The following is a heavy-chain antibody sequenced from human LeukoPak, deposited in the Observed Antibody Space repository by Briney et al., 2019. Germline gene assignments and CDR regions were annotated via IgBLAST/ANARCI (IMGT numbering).Heavy chain of an antibody. J-gene: IGHJ5*02. CDR1: GGSFSGYY. V-gene: IGHV4-34*01. D-gene: IGHD6-13*01. Sequence: PSETLSLTCAVYGGSFSGYYWSWIRQPPGKGLDWIGEINHSGSTNYNPSLKSRVTISVDTSKNQFSLKLSSVTAADTAGYYCARGRAAAGTGWFDPWGQGTLVTVSS. CDR2: INHSGST. CDR3: ARGRAAAGTGWFDP.